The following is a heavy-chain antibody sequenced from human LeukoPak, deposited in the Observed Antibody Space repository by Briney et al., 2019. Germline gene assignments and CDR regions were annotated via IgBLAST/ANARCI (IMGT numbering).Heavy chain of an antibody. J-gene: IGHJ4*02. CDR1: GFTFSNAW. Sequence: GGSLRLSCAASGFTFSNAWMSWVRQAPGKGLEWVCRIKSKTDGGTTDYAAPVKGRFTISRDDSKNTLYLQMNSLKTEDTAVYYCTTDISLIVVVPALIDYWGQGTLVTVSS. V-gene: IGHV3-15*01. CDR3: TTDISLIVVVPALIDY. CDR2: IKSKTDGGTT. D-gene: IGHD2-2*01.